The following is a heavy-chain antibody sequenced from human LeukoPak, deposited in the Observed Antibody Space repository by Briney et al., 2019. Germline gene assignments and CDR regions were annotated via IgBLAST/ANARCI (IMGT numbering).Heavy chain of an antibody. D-gene: IGHD4-17*01. CDR1: GFTFSSYA. CDR2: ISGNGGST. J-gene: IGHJ4*02. CDR3: AKGRVDGDYYFDY. V-gene: IGHV3-23*01. Sequence: TGGSLRLSCAASGFTFSSYAMSWVRQAPGKGLESVSAISGNGGSTYYADSVKGRFTISRDNSKNTLYLQMNSLRAEDTAVYYCAKGRVDGDYYFDYWGQGTLVTVSS.